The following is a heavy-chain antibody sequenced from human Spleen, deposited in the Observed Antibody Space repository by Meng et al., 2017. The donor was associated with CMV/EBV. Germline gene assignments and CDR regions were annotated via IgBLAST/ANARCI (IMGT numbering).Heavy chain of an antibody. V-gene: IGHV4-34*01. CDR2: INHSGST. Sequence: QVQRPQWGAGLLKPSETLSLPCAVYGGSFSGYYWSWIRQPPGKGLEWIGEINHSGSTNYNPSLKSRVTISVDTSKNQFSLKLSSVTAADTAVYYCATGLMVYYYFDYWGQGTLVTVSS. CDR3: ATGLMVYYYFDY. CDR1: GGSFSGYY. J-gene: IGHJ4*02. D-gene: IGHD2-8*01.